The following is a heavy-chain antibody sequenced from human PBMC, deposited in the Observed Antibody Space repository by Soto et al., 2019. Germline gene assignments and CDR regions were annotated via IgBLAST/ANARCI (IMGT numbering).Heavy chain of an antibody. Sequence: QVQLQESGPGLVKPSQTLSLTCTVSGGSISSGGYYWSWIRQHPGKGLEWIGYIYYSGSTYYNPSLKKRVTIAVDTSKNQFSLKLSSVTAADTAVYYCARGGDYGSGGWRFDPWGQGTLVTVSS. CDR2: IYYSGST. CDR3: ARGGDYGSGGWRFDP. D-gene: IGHD3-10*01. CDR1: GGSISSGGYY. V-gene: IGHV4-31*03. J-gene: IGHJ5*02.